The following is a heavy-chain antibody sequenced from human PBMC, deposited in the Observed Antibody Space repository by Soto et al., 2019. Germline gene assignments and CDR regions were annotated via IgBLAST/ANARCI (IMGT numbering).Heavy chain of an antibody. CDR1: GYTFTNYW. Sequence: GESLNISFKGSGYTFTNYWIGWVRQMPGKGPEWMGIIYPGDSDTKYNPPFQGQAIISADKSIATTYLQWSSLKASDTAIYYCAASIFYYGMDVWGQGTTVTVSS. CDR2: IYPGDSDT. V-gene: IGHV5-51*01. CDR3: AASIFYYGMDV. J-gene: IGHJ6*02.